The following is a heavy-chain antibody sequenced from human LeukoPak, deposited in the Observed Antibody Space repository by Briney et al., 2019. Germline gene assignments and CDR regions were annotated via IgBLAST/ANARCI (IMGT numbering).Heavy chain of an antibody. J-gene: IGHJ3*02. D-gene: IGHD3-10*01. Sequence: GGCLRLSCTASGFTFISYAMSWVRQAPGKGLKWVGRIKSKTDGGTTDYAAPVKGRFTISGDDSKNTLYLQMNSLKTEDTAVYYCTTDLFIVSSGDGRFGELGFPDAFDIWGQGTMVTVSS. V-gene: IGHV3-15*01. CDR1: GFTFISYA. CDR3: TTDLFIVSSGDGRFGELGFPDAFDI. CDR2: IKSKTDGGTT.